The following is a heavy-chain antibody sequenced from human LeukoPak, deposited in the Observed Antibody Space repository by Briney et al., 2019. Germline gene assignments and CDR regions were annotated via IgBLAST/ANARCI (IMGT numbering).Heavy chain of an antibody. V-gene: IGHV4-59*01. Sequence: SETLSLTCTVSGGSISSYYWSWIRQPPGKGLEWIGYIYYSGSTNYNPSLKSRVTISLDTSKNQFSLKLSSVTAADTAVYYCAAGVRGVIGDWFDPWGQGTLVTVSS. D-gene: IGHD3-10*01. J-gene: IGHJ5*02. CDR1: GGSISSYY. CDR2: IYYSGST. CDR3: AAGVRGVIGDWFDP.